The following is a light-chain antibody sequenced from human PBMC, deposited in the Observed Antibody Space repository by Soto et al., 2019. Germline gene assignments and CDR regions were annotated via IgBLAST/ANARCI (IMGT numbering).Light chain of an antibody. CDR2: DVT. CDR1: SSDVGGYNY. V-gene: IGLV2-14*01. J-gene: IGLJ3*02. Sequence: QSVLTQPASVSGSPGQSITISCTGTSSDVGGYNYVSWYQQYPGKAPKLMIYDVTTRPSGVSSRFSGSKSGNTASLTISGLQAEDEADYYCSSFTTSSTRVFGAGTQLTVL. CDR3: SSFTTSSTRV.